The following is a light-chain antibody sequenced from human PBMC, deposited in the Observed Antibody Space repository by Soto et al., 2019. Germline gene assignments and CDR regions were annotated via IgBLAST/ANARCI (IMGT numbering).Light chain of an antibody. CDR3: QQYGSSPWT. V-gene: IGKV3-20*01. J-gene: IGKJ1*01. Sequence: EIVLTQSPGTLSLSLGERATLSCRASQSVTSSFLAWYQQKPGQAPRLLIYGASSRATGIPDRFSGSGSGTDFTLTISRLEPEDFVVYYCQQYGSSPWTFGQGTKVEIK. CDR1: QSVTSSF. CDR2: GAS.